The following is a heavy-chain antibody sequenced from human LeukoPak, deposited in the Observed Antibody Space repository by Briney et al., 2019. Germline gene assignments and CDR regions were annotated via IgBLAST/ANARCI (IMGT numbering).Heavy chain of an antibody. Sequence: SVKVSCKASGFTFTSSAVQWVRQARGQRLEWIGWIVVGSGNTNYAQKFQERVTITRDMSTSTAYMELSSLRSEDTAVYYCAADLLGGGWIYDSSGYLSWGQGTLVTVSS. J-gene: IGHJ4*02. D-gene: IGHD3-22*01. CDR1: GFTFTSSA. CDR2: IVVGSGNT. CDR3: AADLLGGGWIYDSSGYLS. V-gene: IGHV1-58*01.